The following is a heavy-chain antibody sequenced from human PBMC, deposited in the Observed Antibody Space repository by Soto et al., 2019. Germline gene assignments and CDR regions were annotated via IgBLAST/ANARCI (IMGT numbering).Heavy chain of an antibody. D-gene: IGHD2-2*01. CDR1: GGTFSRYS. J-gene: IGHJ6*02. CDR2: IIPMFGIA. V-gene: IGHV1-69*08. CDR3: AREDRDRETGLVPAAIDGMDV. Sequence: QVQLVQSGAEVKKPGSSVKVSCKASGGTFSRYSITWVRQAPGHGVEWIGRIIPMFGIASYAQMFVGRVTITADESTSTAYMELSSLRSDDTAVYYCAREDRDRETGLVPAAIDGMDVWGQGTTVTVSS.